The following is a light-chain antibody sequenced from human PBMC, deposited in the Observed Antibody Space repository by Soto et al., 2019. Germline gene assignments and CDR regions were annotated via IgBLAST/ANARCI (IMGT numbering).Light chain of an antibody. V-gene: IGKV3-20*01. J-gene: IGKJ2*01. CDR2: GAS. Sequence: EIVLTQSPGTLSLSPGERATLSCRASQSVSSSSYLAWYQQKPGQAPRLLIYGASSRATGIPDRSSGSGSGTDFTLTISRLEPEDFAVYYCQQYGSSPSYTFGQGTKLEIK. CDR3: QQYGSSPSYT. CDR1: QSVSSSSY.